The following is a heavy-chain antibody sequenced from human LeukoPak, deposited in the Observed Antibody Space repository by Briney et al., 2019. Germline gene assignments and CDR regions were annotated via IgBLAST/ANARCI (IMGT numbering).Heavy chain of an antibody. CDR2: ISGSGGST. V-gene: IGHV3-23*01. Sequence: GGSLRLSCAVSGFTFSSYAMSWVRQAPGKGLEWVSAISGSGGSTYYADSVKGRFTISRDNSKNTLYLQMNSLRAEDTAVYYCAKDLHYYDSSGYSPFDYWGQGTLVTVSS. CDR3: AKDLHYYDSSGYSPFDY. J-gene: IGHJ4*02. D-gene: IGHD3-22*01. CDR1: GFTFSSYA.